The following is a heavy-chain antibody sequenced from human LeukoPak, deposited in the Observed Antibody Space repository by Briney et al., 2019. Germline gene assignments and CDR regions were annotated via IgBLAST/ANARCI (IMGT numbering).Heavy chain of an antibody. D-gene: IGHD6-19*01. CDR2: VHNVGST. J-gene: IGHJ4*02. V-gene: IGHV4-39*01. Sequence: PSATLPLTCIVSGVSTTNGIYYWAWIRQSPGKGLEWIGSVHNVGSTYYNLSLRSRVTMSIDTSKNQFSLRLNSVTAADTAVYYCARHAEYNSGWHFYLDHWGQGILVTVSS. CDR1: GVSTTNGIYY. CDR3: ARHAEYNSGWHFYLDH.